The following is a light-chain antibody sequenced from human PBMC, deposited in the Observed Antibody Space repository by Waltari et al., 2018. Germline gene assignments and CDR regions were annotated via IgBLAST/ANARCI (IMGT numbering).Light chain of an antibody. CDR3: QHFKTYPIT. CDR2: YAS. V-gene: IGKV1-13*02. J-gene: IGKJ5*01. Sequence: AIQLTQSPSSLSASVGDRVTIACRASQDINMDLAWYQQKPGKAPKLLIYYASSLQSGVPSRFSGSGSGTDFTLTISSLQPEDFATYHCQHFKTYPITFGQGTRLEIK. CDR1: QDINMD.